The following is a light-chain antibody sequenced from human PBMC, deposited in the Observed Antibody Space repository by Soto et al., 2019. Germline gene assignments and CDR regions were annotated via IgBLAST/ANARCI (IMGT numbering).Light chain of an antibody. CDR1: SSDVAVYNY. CDR2: GVT. Sequence: QSALTQPASVSGSPGQSITICCTGTSSDVAVYNYVSWYQQQPGTAPKLMIYGVTNRPSGVSNRFSGSKSGNTASLTFSGIPAVEEADYYCSSYTSSTTLSVVFGGGTKLTVL. V-gene: IGLV2-14*01. CDR3: SSYTSSTTLSVV. J-gene: IGLJ2*01.